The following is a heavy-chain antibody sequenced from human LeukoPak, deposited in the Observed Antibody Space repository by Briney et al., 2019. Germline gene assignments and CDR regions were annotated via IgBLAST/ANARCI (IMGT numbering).Heavy chain of an antibody. CDR3: AREYYGSGSYNAVDY. CDR2: IIPIFGTA. Sequence: SVKVSCKASGGTFSSYAISWVRQAPGQGLEWMGGIIPIFGTANYAQKFQGRVTITADESTSTAYMELSSLRSEDAAVYYCAREYYGSGSYNAVDYWGQGTLVTVSS. CDR1: GGTFSSYA. V-gene: IGHV1-69*01. D-gene: IGHD3-10*01. J-gene: IGHJ4*02.